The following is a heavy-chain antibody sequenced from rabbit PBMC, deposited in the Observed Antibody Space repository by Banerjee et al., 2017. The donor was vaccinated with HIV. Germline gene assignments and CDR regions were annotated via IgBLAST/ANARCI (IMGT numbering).Heavy chain of an antibody. CDR2: IDAGKGTT. CDR1: GFDFNHYYM. D-gene: IGHD4-1*01. Sequence: QEQLKETGGGLVQPGGSLTLSCKASGFDFNHYYMSWVRQAPGKGLEWIGIIDAGKGTTDYASWVNGRFTISKTSSTTVTLQMTSLTAADTATYFCARDLAGAIGWNYNLWGPGTLVTVS. J-gene: IGHJ4*01. V-gene: IGHV1S45*01. CDR3: ARDLAGAIGWNYNL.